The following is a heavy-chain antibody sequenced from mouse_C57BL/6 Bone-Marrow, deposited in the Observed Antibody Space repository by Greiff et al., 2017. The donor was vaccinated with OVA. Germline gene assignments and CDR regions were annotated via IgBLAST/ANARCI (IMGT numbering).Heavy chain of an antibody. CDR2: INYDGSST. J-gene: IGHJ2*01. Sequence: EVKVVESEGGLVQPGSSMKLSCTASGFTFSDYYMAWVRQVPEKGLEWVANINYDGSSTYYLDSLKSRFIISRDNAKNILYLQMSSLKSEDTATYYCARGYYYGSSLDYWGKGTTLTVSS. CDR3: ARGYYYGSSLDY. V-gene: IGHV5-16*01. D-gene: IGHD1-1*01. CDR1: GFTFSDYY.